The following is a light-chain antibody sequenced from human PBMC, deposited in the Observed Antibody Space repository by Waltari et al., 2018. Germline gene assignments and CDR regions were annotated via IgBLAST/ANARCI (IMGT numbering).Light chain of an antibody. J-gene: IGKJ1*01. Sequence: AIQMTQSPSSLSASVGDRVTITCRASQGIRNDLGWYQQKPGKAPTLLIYAASSLHSGVPSRFSGSGSGTYFTLNISSLQPEDFATYYCLQDYNYPWTFGQGTKVEIK. CDR2: AAS. CDR3: LQDYNYPWT. CDR1: QGIRND. V-gene: IGKV1-6*01.